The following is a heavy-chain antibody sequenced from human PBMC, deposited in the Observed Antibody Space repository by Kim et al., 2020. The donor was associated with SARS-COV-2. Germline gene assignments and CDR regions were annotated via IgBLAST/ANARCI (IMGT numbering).Heavy chain of an antibody. D-gene: IGHD4-17*01. CDR2: IGTAGDT. J-gene: IGHJ6*02. CDR3: ARGAYGDYVGYYYYGMDV. CDR1: GFTFSSYD. Sequence: GGSLRLSCAASGFTFSSYDMHWVRQATGKGLEWVSAIGTAGDTYYPGSVKGRFTISRENAKNSLYLQMNSLRAGDTAVYYCARGAYGDYVGYYYYGMDVWGQGTTVTVSS. V-gene: IGHV3-13*01.